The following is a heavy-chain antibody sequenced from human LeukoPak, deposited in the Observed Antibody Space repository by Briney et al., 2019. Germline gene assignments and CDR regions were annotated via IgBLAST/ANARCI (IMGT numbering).Heavy chain of an antibody. Sequence: GGSLRLSCAASGFTFDDYGMSWVRQAPGKGLEWVSGIYWNGGSTGYADSVKGRFTISRDNAKNSLYLQMNSLRAEDTALYYCARDLGIAAADPFDYWGQGTLVTVSS. D-gene: IGHD6-13*01. J-gene: IGHJ4*02. V-gene: IGHV3-20*04. CDR3: ARDLGIAAADPFDY. CDR2: IYWNGGST. CDR1: GFTFDDYG.